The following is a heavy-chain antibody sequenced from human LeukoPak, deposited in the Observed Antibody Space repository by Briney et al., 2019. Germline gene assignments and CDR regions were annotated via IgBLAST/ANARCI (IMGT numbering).Heavy chain of an antibody. V-gene: IGHV1-2*02. Sequence: ASVKVSCKASGYTFTGYYMHWVRQAPGQGLEWMGWINPNSGGTNYAQKFQGRVTMTRDTSISTAYMELSRLRSDDTAVYYCARDSRTYYYYMDVWGKGTMVTVSS. CDR2: INPNSGGT. J-gene: IGHJ6*03. CDR3: ARDSRTYYYYMDV. CDR1: GYTFTGYY.